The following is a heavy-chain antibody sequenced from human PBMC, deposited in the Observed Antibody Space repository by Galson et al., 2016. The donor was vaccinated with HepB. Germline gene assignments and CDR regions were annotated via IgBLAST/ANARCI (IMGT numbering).Heavy chain of an antibody. CDR3: ARGSAFGGVDN. J-gene: IGHJ4*02. CDR1: GVSLSSDNW. Sequence: TLSLTCAVSGVSLSSDNWWSWVRQPPGKGLEWIGYIYYSGSTYHSPSLKSRVTISVDTSKNQFSLKLNSVTAADTAVYYCARGSAFGGVDNWGQGTLVTVSS. D-gene: IGHD3-16*01. CDR2: IYYSGST. V-gene: IGHV4-30-4*01.